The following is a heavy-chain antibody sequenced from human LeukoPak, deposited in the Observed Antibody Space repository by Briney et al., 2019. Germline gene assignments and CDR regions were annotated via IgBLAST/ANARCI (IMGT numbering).Heavy chain of an antibody. CDR1: GGSFSGYY. D-gene: IGHD5-18*01. Sequence: SETLSLTCAVYGGSFSGYYWSWIRQPPGKGLEWIGEINHSGSTNYNPSLKSRVTISVDTSKDQFSLKLSSVIAADTAVDYCARQASAVSGYSYGCFDYWGQGTLVTVPS. CDR3: ARQASAVSGYSYGCFDY. J-gene: IGHJ4*02. CDR2: INHSGST. V-gene: IGHV4-34*01.